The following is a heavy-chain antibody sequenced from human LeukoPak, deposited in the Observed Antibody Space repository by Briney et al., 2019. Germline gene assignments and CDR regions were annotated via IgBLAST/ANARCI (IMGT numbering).Heavy chain of an antibody. Sequence: GGSLRLSCAASGFTFRSFAMSWVRQAPGKGLEWVSGIIGSGRTTFYADPVKGRFTISRDNSENTLYLQMNSLRAEDTAIYYCAKKEGDTYFSWYMDVWGKGTTVTVSS. CDR3: AKKEGDTYFSWYMDV. CDR1: GFTFRSFA. D-gene: IGHD2-21*01. J-gene: IGHJ6*03. V-gene: IGHV3-23*01. CDR2: IIGSGRTT.